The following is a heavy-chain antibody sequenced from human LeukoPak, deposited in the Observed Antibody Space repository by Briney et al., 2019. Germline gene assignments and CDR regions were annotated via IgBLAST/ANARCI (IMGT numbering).Heavy chain of an antibody. CDR2: MNPNSGNT. CDR1: GYTFTSYD. J-gene: IGHJ5*02. V-gene: IGHV1-8*01. CDR3: ARGRGCNSTSCPTPQYWFDP. Sequence: ASVKVSCKASGYTFTSYDINWVRQATGQGLEWMGWMNPNSGNTGYAQKFQGRVTMTRNTSISTAYMELSSLRSEDTAVYYCARGRGCNSTSCPTPQYWFDPWGQGTLVTVSS. D-gene: IGHD2-2*01.